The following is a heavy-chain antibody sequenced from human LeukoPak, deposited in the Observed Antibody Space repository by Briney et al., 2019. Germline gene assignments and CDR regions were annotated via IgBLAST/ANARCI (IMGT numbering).Heavy chain of an antibody. CDR1: GGSFISYA. J-gene: IGHJ4*02. CDR2: IIPIFGTA. V-gene: IGHV1-69*13. CDR3: ARDVLNYYGSGSYYPLDY. D-gene: IGHD3-10*01. Sequence: SVKVSCKASGGSFISYAISWVRQAPGQGLEWMGGIIPIFGTANYAQKFQGRVTITADESTSTVYMELSSLWSEGTAVYYCARDVLNYYGSGSYYPLDYWGQGTLVTVSS.